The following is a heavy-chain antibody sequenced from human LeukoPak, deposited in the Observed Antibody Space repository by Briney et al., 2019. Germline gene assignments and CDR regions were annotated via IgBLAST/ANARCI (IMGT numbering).Heavy chain of an antibody. CDR3: ARDLNYYDSSGYGH. J-gene: IGHJ4*02. D-gene: IGHD3-22*01. V-gene: IGHV3-53*01. CDR1: GFTFSTNY. Sequence: QPGGSLRLSCAASGFTFSTNYMSWVRQAPGKGLEWVSVIYSGGSPYYADSVKGRFTISRDNSKNMLYLQMNSLRAEDTAVYYCARDLNYYDSSGYGHWGQGTLVTVSS. CDR2: IYSGGSP.